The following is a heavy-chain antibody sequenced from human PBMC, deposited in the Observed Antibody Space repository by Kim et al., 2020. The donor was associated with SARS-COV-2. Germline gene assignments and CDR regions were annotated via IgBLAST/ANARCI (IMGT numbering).Heavy chain of an antibody. CDR3: VRGGEQQQLVLFLGY. CDR2: ISSNGGST. V-gene: IGHV3-64D*09. D-gene: IGHD6-13*01. Sequence: GGSLRLSCSASGFTFSSYAMHWVRQAPGKGLEYVSAISSNGGSTYYADSVKGRFTISRDNSKNTLYLQMSSLRAEDTAVYYCVRGGEQQQLVLFLGYWGQGTLVTVSS. J-gene: IGHJ4*02. CDR1: GFTFSSYA.